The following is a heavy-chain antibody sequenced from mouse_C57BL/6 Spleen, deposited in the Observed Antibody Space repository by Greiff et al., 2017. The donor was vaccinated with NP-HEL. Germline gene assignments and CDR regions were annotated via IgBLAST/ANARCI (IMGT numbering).Heavy chain of an antibody. CDR1: GYTFTSYG. J-gene: IGHJ3*01. CDR2: IYPRSGNT. V-gene: IGHV1-81*01. D-gene: IGHD1-1*01. Sequence: VQLQQSGAELARPGASVKLSCKASGYTFTSYGISWVKQRTGQGLEWIGEIYPRSGNTYYNEKFKGKATLTADKYASTAYMELRSLTSEDSAVYFCAYGSSYDWFADWGQGALVTVSA. CDR3: AYGSSYDWFAD.